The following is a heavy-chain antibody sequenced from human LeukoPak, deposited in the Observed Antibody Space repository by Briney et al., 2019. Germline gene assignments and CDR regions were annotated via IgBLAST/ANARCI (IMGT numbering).Heavy chain of an antibody. V-gene: IGHV3-30-3*01. CDR3: ARATTVTGPDV. D-gene: IGHD4-17*01. CDR2: ISYDGSNK. J-gene: IGHJ6*02. Sequence: GRSLRLSCAASGFTFSSYAMHWVRQAPGKGLEWVAVISYDGSNKYYADSVKGRFTISRDNSKNTLYLQMNSLRAEGTAVYYCARATTVTGPDVWGQGTTVTVSS. CDR1: GFTFSSYA.